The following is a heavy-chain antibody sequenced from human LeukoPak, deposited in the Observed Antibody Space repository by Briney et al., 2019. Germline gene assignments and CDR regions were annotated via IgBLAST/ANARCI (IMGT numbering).Heavy chain of an antibody. CDR1: GFTFSSYA. V-gene: IGHV3-30-3*01. Sequence: GGSLRLSCAASGFTFSSYAMHWVRQAPGKGLEWVAVISYDGSNKYYADSVKGRFTISRDNSKNTLYLQMNSLRAEDTAVYYCARDMGVESWGQGTMVTVSS. CDR2: ISYDGSNK. D-gene: IGHD3-16*01. J-gene: IGHJ3*01. CDR3: ARDMGVES.